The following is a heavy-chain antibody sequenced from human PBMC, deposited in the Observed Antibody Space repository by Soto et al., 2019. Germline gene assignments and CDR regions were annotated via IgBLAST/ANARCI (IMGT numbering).Heavy chain of an antibody. Sequence: SVKVSCKASGGTFSSYAISWVRQAPGQGLEWMGGIIPIFGTANYAQKFQGRVTITADKSTSTAYMELSSLRSEDTAGYYCARGDLGARLSYYYYGRGVWGQGTRVTVS. D-gene: IGHD5-12*01. J-gene: IGHJ6*02. V-gene: IGHV1-69*06. CDR1: GGTFSSYA. CDR3: ARGDLGARLSYYYYGRGV. CDR2: IIPIFGTA.